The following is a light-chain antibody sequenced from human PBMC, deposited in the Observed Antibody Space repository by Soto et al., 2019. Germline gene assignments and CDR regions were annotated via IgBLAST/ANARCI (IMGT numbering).Light chain of an antibody. V-gene: IGLV2-11*01. CDR3: CSYAGNYYV. Sequence: QSALTQPRSVSGSPGQSVTISCTGNSSDVGGYNYVSWYQQHTGKAPKLMISDVSKRPSGVPDRFSGSKSGNTASLTISGLQAEDEADYYCCSYAGNYYVFGTGTKLTVL. CDR1: SSDVGGYNY. J-gene: IGLJ1*01. CDR2: DVS.